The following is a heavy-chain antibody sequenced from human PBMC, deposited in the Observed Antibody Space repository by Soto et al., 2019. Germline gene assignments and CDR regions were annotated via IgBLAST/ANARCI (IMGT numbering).Heavy chain of an antibody. CDR1: GGTFSNYP. Sequence: VQLVQYGAEVKKPGSSVKVSCKASGGTFSNYPFIWVQQAPVQGLDWMGGIIPIFGTTDYGQRFQGRVTITADESTNTAYMELSSLRSDDTAVYYCARGLYCGGGCYSHFDYWGQGTLVTVSS. D-gene: IGHD2-21*02. CDR3: ARGLYCGGGCYSHFDY. CDR2: IIPIFGTT. V-gene: IGHV1-69*01. J-gene: IGHJ4*02.